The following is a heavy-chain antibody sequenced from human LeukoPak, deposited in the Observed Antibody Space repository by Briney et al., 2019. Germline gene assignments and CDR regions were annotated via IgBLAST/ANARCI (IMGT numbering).Heavy chain of an antibody. J-gene: IGHJ5*02. CDR1: GFTFSDFG. V-gene: IGHV3-30*02. CDR2: IRNDGSND. D-gene: IGHD6-13*01. Sequence: GGFLRLSCAASGFTFSDFGMHWVRQAPGKGLEWVAFIRNDGSNDYYPDSVKGRFTISRDNSRTTLYLQMHSLRIEDTAVYYCVKGGSSSHNWFDPWGQGILVTVSS. CDR3: VKGGSSSHNWFDP.